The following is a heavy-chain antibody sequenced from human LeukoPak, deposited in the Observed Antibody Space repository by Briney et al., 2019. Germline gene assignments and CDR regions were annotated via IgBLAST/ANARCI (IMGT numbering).Heavy chain of an antibody. D-gene: IGHD6-6*01. Sequence: PGGSLRLSCAVSGFTFSDYYMSWIRQAPGKGLEWVSYISSSGSTIYYADSVKGRFTISRDNAKNSLYLQMNSLRAEDTAVYYCARDVGSSSSRRAYWGQGTLVTVSS. CDR2: ISSSGSTI. J-gene: IGHJ4*02. V-gene: IGHV3-11*04. CDR1: GFTFSDYY. CDR3: ARDVGSSSSRRAY.